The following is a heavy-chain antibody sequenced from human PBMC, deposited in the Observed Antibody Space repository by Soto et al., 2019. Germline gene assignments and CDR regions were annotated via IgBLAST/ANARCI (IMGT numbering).Heavy chain of an antibody. CDR2: INLSGST. V-gene: IGHV4-39*01. CDR3: ARRERFFAPFDP. J-gene: IGHJ5*02. CDR1: GGSITSSSHY. Sequence: QLQLQESGPGLVKPSETLSLTCTVSGGSITSSSHYWDWIRQPPGKGLEWIGSINLSGSTYYNPSLKSRITISLDTSKSQFSLKLSFVTAADTAVYYCARRERFFAPFDPWGQGTLVTVSS. D-gene: IGHD3-3*01.